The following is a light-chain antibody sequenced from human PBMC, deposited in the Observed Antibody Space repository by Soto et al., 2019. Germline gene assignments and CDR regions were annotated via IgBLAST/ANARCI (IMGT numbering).Light chain of an antibody. CDR3: HQRQSWPRT. Sequence: EIVLTHSPATISSFPCDRVTLSLSASQYINTRLAWYQHRPGQAPRLLIYQTSIRAAGIPARFSASGTGTDFTLTISDVQPEDFAVYYCHQRQSWPRTFGQGTKVDI. CDR1: QYINTR. CDR2: QTS. V-gene: IGKV3-11*01. J-gene: IGKJ1*01.